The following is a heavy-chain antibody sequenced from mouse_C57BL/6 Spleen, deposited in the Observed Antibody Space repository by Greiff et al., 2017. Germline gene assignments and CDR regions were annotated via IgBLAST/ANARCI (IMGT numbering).Heavy chain of an antibody. J-gene: IGHJ4*01. D-gene: IGHD2-3*01. CDR1: GYAFSSYW. Sequence: VQLQESGAELVKPGASVKISCKASGYAFSSYWMNWVKQRPGKGLEWIGQIYPGDGDTNYNGKFKGKATLTADKSSSTAYMQLSSLTSEDSAVYFCARDMMVTDFFYYAMDYWGQGTSVTVSS. CDR2: IYPGDGDT. CDR3: ARDMMVTDFFYYAMDY. V-gene: IGHV1-80*01.